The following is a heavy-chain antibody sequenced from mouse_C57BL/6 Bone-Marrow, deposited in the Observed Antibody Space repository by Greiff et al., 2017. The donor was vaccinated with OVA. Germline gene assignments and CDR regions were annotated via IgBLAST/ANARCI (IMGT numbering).Heavy chain of an antibody. CDR3: ARALYYCSSYGYFDV. D-gene: IGHD1-1*01. V-gene: IGHV1-22*01. CDR2: INPNNGGT. J-gene: IGHJ1*03. Sequence: EVQLQQSGPELVKPGASVKMSCKASGYTFTDYNMHWVKQSHGKSLEWIGYINPNNGGTSYNQKFKGKATLTVNKSSSTAYMELRSLTSEDSAVYYGARALYYCSSYGYFDVWGTGTTVTVSS. CDR1: GYTFTDYN.